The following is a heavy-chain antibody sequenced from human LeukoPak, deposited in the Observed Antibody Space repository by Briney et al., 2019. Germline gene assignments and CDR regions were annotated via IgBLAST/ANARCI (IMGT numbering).Heavy chain of an antibody. Sequence: SETLSLTCTVSGGSISSYYWNWIRQPPGKGLEWIGYIYYSGSTNYNPSLKSRVTISVDTSKNQFSLKLSSVTAADTAVYYCASDRYYDSGSYYNWGQGTLVTVSS. J-gene: IGHJ4*02. V-gene: IGHV4-59*01. CDR1: GGSISSYY. CDR3: ASDRYYDSGSYYN. CDR2: IYYSGST. D-gene: IGHD3-10*01.